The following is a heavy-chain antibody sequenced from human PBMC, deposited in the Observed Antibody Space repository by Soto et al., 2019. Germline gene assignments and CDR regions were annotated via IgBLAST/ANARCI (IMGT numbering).Heavy chain of an antibody. J-gene: IGHJ3*02. CDR2: IHSSGST. Sequence: SETLSLTCAVYCGTLSGYYWSWIRQPPGKGLEWIGEIHSSGSTNYKPSLPSGVSISVDTSKNQFSLKLSSVTAADTAVYYCEIAGFYGPFDAFDIWGQGTMVTVSS. CDR3: EIAGFYGPFDAFDI. D-gene: IGHD3-3*01. CDR1: CGTLSGYY. V-gene: IGHV4-34*01.